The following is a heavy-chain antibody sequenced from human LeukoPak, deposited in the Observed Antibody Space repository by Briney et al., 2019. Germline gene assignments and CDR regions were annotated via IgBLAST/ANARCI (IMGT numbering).Heavy chain of an antibody. CDR2: ITSSSTSM. Sequence: GGSLRLSCAASGFTFTTYSMNWVRQAPGKGLEWVSSITSSSTSMYYADSVKGRFTISRDNAKNSLYLQMISLRAEDTAVYYCARTHYDILTGYNPYFDYWGQGTLVTVSS. CDR1: GFTFTTYS. CDR3: ARTHYDILTGYNPYFDY. D-gene: IGHD3-9*01. V-gene: IGHV3-21*01. J-gene: IGHJ4*02.